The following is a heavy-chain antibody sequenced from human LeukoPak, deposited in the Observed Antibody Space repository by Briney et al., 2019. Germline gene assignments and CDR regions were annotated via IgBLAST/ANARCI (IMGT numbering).Heavy chain of an antibody. CDR3: HYDFWSGYYVFDY. Sequence: GGSLRLSCAASTFTFNSYAVSWVRQAPGKGLEWISAISSSGDLTFYADSVKGRFTISRDNSKNMLYLQMDSLGAEDTAVYYCHYDFWSGYYVFDYWGQGTLVTVSS. V-gene: IGHV3-23*01. D-gene: IGHD3-3*01. CDR1: TFTFNSYA. CDR2: ISSSGDLT. J-gene: IGHJ4*02.